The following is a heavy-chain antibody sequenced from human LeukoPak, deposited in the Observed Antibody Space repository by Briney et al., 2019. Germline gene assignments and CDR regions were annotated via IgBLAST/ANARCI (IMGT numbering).Heavy chain of an antibody. CDR3: TRESGAFSPFGF. CDR2: VHLNGAT. J-gene: IGHJ4*02. Sequence: SETLSLTCAVSGGSITTTNWWSWVRQPPGKGLEWIGEVHLNGATNYHPPLESRVSMSIDKSKNHLSLEVTSVTAADTAIYYCTRESGAFSPFGFWGQGTLLTVSS. CDR1: GGSITTTNW. D-gene: IGHD1-26*01. V-gene: IGHV4-4*02.